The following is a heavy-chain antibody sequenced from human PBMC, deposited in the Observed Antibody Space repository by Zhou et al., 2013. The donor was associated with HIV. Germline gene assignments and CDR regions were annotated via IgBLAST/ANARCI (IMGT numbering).Heavy chain of an antibody. CDR3: ARVVGGIGGGKPLDP. V-gene: IGHV1-18*01. CDR2: SSTYNSRA. D-gene: IGHD3-16*01. J-gene: IGHJ5*02. CDR1: GGTFSSYA. Sequence: QVQLVQSGAEVKKPGSSVKVSCKASGGTFSSYAFNWVRQAPGQGLEWMGWSSTYNSRANYAQNLQGRLTLTRDISTSTAYMELRSLRSDDTAVYYCARVVGGIGGGKPLDPWGQGTLVTVSS.